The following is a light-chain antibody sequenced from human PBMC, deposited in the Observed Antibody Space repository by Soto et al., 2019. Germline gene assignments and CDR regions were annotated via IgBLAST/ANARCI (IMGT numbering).Light chain of an antibody. CDR3: MQARQTPRT. Sequence: DIVMTQSPLSLPVTPGEPVSISCRSSQSLLHTDGYFYLDWYLQKPGQSPQVLICLGSNRASGVPGRFGGSGSGTDFTLKISRVDAEDVGLYYCMQARQTPRTFGQGTRVEIK. CDR1: QSLLHTDGYFY. J-gene: IGKJ1*01. CDR2: LGS. V-gene: IGKV2-28*01.